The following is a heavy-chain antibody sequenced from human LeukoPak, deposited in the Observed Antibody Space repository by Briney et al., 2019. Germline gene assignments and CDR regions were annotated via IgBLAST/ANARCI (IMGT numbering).Heavy chain of an antibody. J-gene: IGHJ3*02. CDR2: IYTSGST. V-gene: IGHV4-4*09. Sequence: SETPSLTCTVSGGSISSYYWSWIRQPPGKGLEWIGYIYTSGSTNYNPSLKSRVTISVDTSKNQFSLKLSSVTAADTAVYYCARGYCSGGSCYVPFDIWGQGTMVTVSS. D-gene: IGHD2-15*01. CDR3: ARGYCSGGSCYVPFDI. CDR1: GGSISSYY.